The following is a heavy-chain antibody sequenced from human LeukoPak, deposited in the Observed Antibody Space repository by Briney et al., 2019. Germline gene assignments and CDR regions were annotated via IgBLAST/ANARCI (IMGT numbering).Heavy chain of an antibody. CDR3: AKVRYFDWLDAFDI. D-gene: IGHD3-9*01. Sequence: PGGSLRLSCAASGFTFSGHAMTWVRQAPGKGLEWVSTITAGGDATFYADSVKGRFTISRDNSKNTLYLQMNSLRAEDTAVYYCAKVRYFDWLDAFDIWGQGTMVTVSS. V-gene: IGHV3-23*01. CDR2: ITAGGDAT. CDR1: GFTFSGHA. J-gene: IGHJ3*02.